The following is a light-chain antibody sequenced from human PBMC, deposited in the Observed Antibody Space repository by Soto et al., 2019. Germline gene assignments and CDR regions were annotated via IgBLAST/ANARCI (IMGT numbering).Light chain of an antibody. Sequence: EIVLTQSPGTLSLSPGEKATLSCRASQSVSSDYLGWYQQKPGQAPRLLMFDASSRATGIPDRLSGSGSGTDFTLTISRLEPDDFAVYYCQHYGTSPITVGQGTRLEIK. V-gene: IGKV3-20*01. CDR1: QSVSSDY. CDR2: DAS. CDR3: QHYGTSPIT. J-gene: IGKJ5*01.